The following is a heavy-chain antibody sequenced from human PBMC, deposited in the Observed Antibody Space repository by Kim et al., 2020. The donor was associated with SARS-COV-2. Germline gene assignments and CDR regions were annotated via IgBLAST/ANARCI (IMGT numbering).Heavy chain of an antibody. CDR1: GGSISDNNHY. Sequence: SETLSLTCTVSGGSISDNNHYWGCIRQPPGKGLEWIGNFYYRGSTHYNPSLKSRVTISVDTSKNQLSLNLSSVTAADTAVYYCARVIRPGWYFDLWGRGT. CDR3: ARVIRPGWYFDL. V-gene: IGHV4-39*01. CDR2: FYYRGST. J-gene: IGHJ2*01. D-gene: IGHD3-16*02.